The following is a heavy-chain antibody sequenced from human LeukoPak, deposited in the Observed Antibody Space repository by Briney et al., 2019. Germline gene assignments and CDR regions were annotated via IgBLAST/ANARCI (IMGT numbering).Heavy chain of an antibody. J-gene: IGHJ3*02. CDR1: GGTFSSYA. Sequence: GSSVKVSCKASGGTFSSYAISWVRQAPGQGLEWMGWIIPIFGTANYAQKFQGRVTITADESTSTAYMELSSLRSEDTAVYYCARDEYCSGGSCYPDAFDIWGQGTMVTVSS. CDR3: ARDEYCSGGSCYPDAFDI. V-gene: IGHV1-69*01. CDR2: IIPIFGTA. D-gene: IGHD2-15*01.